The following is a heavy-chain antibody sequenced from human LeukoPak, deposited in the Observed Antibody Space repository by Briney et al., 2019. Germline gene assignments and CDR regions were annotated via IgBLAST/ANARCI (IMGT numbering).Heavy chain of an antibody. V-gene: IGHV1-18*01. Sequence: APVKVSCKASGYTFTSFGISWVRQAPGQGLEWMGWISAYNGNTNYAQKLQGRVTMTTDTSTSTAYMELRSLRSDDTAVYYCARDRSMVRGVIYWFDPWGQGTLVTVSS. CDR2: ISAYNGNT. CDR3: ARDRSMVRGVIYWFDP. CDR1: GYTFTSFG. J-gene: IGHJ5*02. D-gene: IGHD3-10*01.